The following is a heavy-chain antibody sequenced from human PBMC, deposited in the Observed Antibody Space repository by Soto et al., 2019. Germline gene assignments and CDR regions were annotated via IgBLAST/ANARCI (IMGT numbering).Heavy chain of an antibody. CDR2: IIPIFGTA. D-gene: IGHD3-3*01. Sequence: SVKVSCKASGGTFSSYAISWVRQAPGQGLEWMGGIIPIFGTANYAQKFQGRVTITADESTSTAYMELSSLRSEDTAVYYCAQIGFWSGYYTGIPSDYWGQGTLVTVSS. CDR3: AQIGFWSGYYTGIPSDY. V-gene: IGHV1-69*13. J-gene: IGHJ4*02. CDR1: GGTFSSYA.